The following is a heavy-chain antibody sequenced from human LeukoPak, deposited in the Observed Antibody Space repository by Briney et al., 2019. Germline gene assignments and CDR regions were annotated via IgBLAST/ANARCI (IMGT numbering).Heavy chain of an antibody. CDR2: IRSKANSYAT. Sequence: PGGSLRLSCAASGFTFSGSAMQWVRQASGKGLEWVGRIRSKANSYATAYAATVKGRFTISRDDSKNTAYLQMNSLKTEDKAVYYCTRLGLSYYMDVWGKGTTVTVSS. CDR1: GFTFSGSA. J-gene: IGHJ6*03. CDR3: TRLGLSYYMDV. V-gene: IGHV3-73*01.